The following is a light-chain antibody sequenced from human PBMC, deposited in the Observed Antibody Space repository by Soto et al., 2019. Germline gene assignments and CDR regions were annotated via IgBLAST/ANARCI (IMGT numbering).Light chain of an antibody. CDR1: QSISHL. CDR3: QQYNSDPPWT. Sequence: DIQMTQSPSTLSTSVGDRVTITCRASQSISHLLAWYQQKPGKAPKLRIYDASSLESGVPSRFSGSGSGTEFTLTISSLQPDDFATYYCQQYNSDPPWTFGQGTKVEIK. CDR2: DAS. J-gene: IGKJ1*01. V-gene: IGKV1-5*01.